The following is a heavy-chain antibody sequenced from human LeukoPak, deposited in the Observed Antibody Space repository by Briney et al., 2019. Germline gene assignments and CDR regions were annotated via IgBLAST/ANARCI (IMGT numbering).Heavy chain of an antibody. CDR2: INSDGSST. V-gene: IGHV3-74*01. Sequence: GGSLRLSCAASGFTFSSYWMHWVRQAPGEGLVWVSRINSDGSSTSYADSVKGRFTISRDNAKNTLYLQMNSLRAEDTAVYYCAREPAIAARLYYYYYYMDVWGKGTTVTVSS. D-gene: IGHD6-6*01. CDR3: AREPAIAARLYYYYYYMDV. J-gene: IGHJ6*03. CDR1: GFTFSSYW.